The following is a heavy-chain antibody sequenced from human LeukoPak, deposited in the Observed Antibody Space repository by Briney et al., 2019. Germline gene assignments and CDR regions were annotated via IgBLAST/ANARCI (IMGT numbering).Heavy chain of an antibody. CDR1: GFTFMTYW. CDR3: ARVPSIVVVTAMDYFDC. CDR2: IKQDVSEK. V-gene: IGHV3-7*01. Sequence: GGSLRLSCAASGFTFMTYWMSWVRQAPGKGLEWVANIKQDVSEKYYVDSVKGRFTISRDNAKNSLYLQMNSLRAEDTAVYYCARVPSIVVVTAMDYFDCWGQGTLVTVSS. J-gene: IGHJ4*02. D-gene: IGHD2-21*02.